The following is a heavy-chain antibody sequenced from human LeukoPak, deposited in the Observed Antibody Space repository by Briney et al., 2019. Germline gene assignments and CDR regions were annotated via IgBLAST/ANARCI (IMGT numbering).Heavy chain of an antibody. V-gene: IGHV4-59*01. J-gene: IGHJ6*03. D-gene: IGHD5-12*01. Sequence: PSETLSLTCTVSGGSISSYYWSWIRQPPGKGLEWIGYIYYSGSTNYNPSLKSRVTISVDTSKNQFSLKLSSVTAADTAVYYCARGGYSGYDSVYYMGVWGKGTTVTVSS. CDR1: GGSISSYY. CDR3: ARGGYSGYDSVYYMGV. CDR2: IYYSGST.